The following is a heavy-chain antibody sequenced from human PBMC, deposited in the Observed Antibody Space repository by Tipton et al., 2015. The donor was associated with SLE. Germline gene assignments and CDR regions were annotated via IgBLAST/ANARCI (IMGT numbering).Heavy chain of an antibody. CDR3: ARRTTRSSGYFGAFDI. CDR2: MYTRGST. Sequence: TLSLTCAVSGYSISSGYYWSWIRQPAGKGLEWIGRMYTRGSTNYSPSLRSRVTISIDRSKNQLSLKLSSVTAAETAVYYCARRTTRSSGYFGAFDIWGQGTMVTVSS. CDR1: GYSISSGYY. D-gene: IGHD3-22*01. J-gene: IGHJ3*02. V-gene: IGHV4-61*02.